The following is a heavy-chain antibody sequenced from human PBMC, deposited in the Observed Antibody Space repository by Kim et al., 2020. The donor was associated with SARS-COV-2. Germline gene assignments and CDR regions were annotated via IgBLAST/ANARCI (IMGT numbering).Heavy chain of an antibody. Sequence: SETLSLTCAVYGGSFSGYYWSWICQPPGKGLEWIGEINHSGSTNYNPSLKSRVTISVDTSKNQFSLKLSSVTAADTAVYYCARDPSGYSYGNFDYWGQGT. CDR3: ARDPSGYSYGNFDY. CDR2: INHSGST. CDR1: GGSFSGYY. J-gene: IGHJ4*02. D-gene: IGHD5-18*01. V-gene: IGHV4-34*01.